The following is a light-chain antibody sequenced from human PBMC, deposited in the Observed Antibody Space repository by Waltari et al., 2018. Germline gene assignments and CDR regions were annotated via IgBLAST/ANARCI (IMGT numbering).Light chain of an antibody. CDR2: EGN. CDR3: SSYADSNICV. J-gene: IGLJ1*01. Sequence: QSALTQPASVSGSPGQSLTISCTGTSGDIGGYNLVSWYQQHPGKAPKLMIYEGNKRPSGVSNRFSGSKSGKTASLTISGLQAEDEADYYCSSYADSNICVFGSGTKVTVL. V-gene: IGLV2-23*01. CDR1: SGDIGGYNL.